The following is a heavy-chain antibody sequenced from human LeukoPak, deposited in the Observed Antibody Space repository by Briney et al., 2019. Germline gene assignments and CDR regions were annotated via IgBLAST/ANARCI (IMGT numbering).Heavy chain of an antibody. CDR1: GYTFTRYY. CDR3: ARVNDDYVWGSYRYTDY. V-gene: IGHV1-18*04. CDR2: ISGYNGNT. Sequence: ASVKVSCKASGYTFTRYYIHWVRQAPGQGLDWMGWISGYNGNTNYAQKLQGRVAMTTDTSTSTAYMDLRSLRSDDTAVYYCARVNDDYVWGSYRYTDYWGQGTLVTVSS. D-gene: IGHD3-16*02. J-gene: IGHJ4*02.